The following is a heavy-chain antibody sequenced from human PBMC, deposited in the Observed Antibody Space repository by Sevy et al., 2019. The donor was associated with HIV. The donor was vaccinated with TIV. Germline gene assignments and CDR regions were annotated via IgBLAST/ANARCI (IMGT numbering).Heavy chain of an antibody. D-gene: IGHD2-21*01. V-gene: IGHV3-48*02. J-gene: IGHJ4*02. Sequence: WGYLRLSCEASGFTLSSYTMNWVRQSPEKGLEWVATFDRTDITHYADSVKGRFIISRDTAKNSLFLQMNSLRDDDTAMYFCVRDERAIASHFDYWGRGTLVTVSS. CDR2: FDRTDIT. CDR1: GFTLSSYT. CDR3: VRDERAIASHFDY.